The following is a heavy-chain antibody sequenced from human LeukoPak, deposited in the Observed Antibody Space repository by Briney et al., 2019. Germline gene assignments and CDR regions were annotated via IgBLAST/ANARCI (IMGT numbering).Heavy chain of an antibody. J-gene: IGHJ4*02. CDR1: GGTFSNYA. V-gene: IGHV1-69*13. D-gene: IGHD3-10*01. CDR3: ARSTMVRGTLDY. CDR2: IIPIFGTA. Sequence: SVKVSCKASGGTFSNYAISWVRQAPGQGLEWMGGIIPIFGTANYAQKFQGRVTITADESTSTAYMELSSLRSEDTAVYYCARSTMVRGTLDYWGQGTLVTVSS.